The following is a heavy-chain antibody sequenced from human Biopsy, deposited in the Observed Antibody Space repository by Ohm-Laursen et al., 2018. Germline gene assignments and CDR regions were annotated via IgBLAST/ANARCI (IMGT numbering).Heavy chain of an antibody. Sequence: TLSLTCSVSGGSMTGYEWSWIRLAPGKGLEWIGYIYYSGGTKYNPPLASRVTFSVDMSKSQFSLKLYSVTAADTAVYYCARVEAGTYDALDIWGQGTLVAVSA. CDR3: ARVEAGTYDALDI. D-gene: IGHD1-26*01. CDR2: IYYSGGT. V-gene: IGHV4-59*01. J-gene: IGHJ3*02. CDR1: GGSMTGYE.